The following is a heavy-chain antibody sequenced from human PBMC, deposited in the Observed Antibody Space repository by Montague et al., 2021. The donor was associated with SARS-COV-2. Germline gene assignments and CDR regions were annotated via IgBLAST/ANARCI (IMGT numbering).Heavy chain of an antibody. CDR2: IHYSGIT. CDR3: ARITVVVPFDF. D-gene: IGHD2-2*01. J-gene: IGHJ4*02. Sequence: SETLSLTYTVSGASITNFYWSWIRQPPGKGLEWIGYIHYSGITNYNPSLRSRVTMSIDMPKSRFSLNLRSVTAADTAIYFCARITVVVPFDFWGQGTLVSVSS. V-gene: IGHV4-59*01. CDR1: GASITNFY.